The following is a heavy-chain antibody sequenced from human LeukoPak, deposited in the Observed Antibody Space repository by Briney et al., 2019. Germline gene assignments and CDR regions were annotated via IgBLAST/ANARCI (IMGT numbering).Heavy chain of an antibody. CDR3: ASYSKTVPGLFDDFDI. V-gene: IGHV4-4*07. CDR2: VFPRGKV. J-gene: IGHJ3*02. CDR1: GASITSFY. D-gene: IGHD6-19*01. Sequence: SETLSLTCNVSGASITSFYWSWIRQPAGKGLEWIGRVFPRGKVDHNPSLKSRLTISIDRSKNQFSLKLDSVTAADAAVYYCASYSKTVPGLFDDFDIWGQGKMVTV.